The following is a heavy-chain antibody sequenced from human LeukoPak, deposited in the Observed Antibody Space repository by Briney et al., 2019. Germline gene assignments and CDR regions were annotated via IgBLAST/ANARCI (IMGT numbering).Heavy chain of an antibody. V-gene: IGHV3-33*01. CDR1: GFTFSSYG. CDR3: ARGPYAGYSSSWYVFQH. J-gene: IGHJ1*01. Sequence: GGSLRLSCAACGFTFSSYGMHWVRQAPGKGLEWVAVIWYDGSNKYYADSVKGRFTISRDNSKNTLYLQMNSLRAEDTAVYYCARGPYAGYSSSWYVFQHWGQGTLVTVSS. D-gene: IGHD6-13*01. CDR2: IWYDGSNK.